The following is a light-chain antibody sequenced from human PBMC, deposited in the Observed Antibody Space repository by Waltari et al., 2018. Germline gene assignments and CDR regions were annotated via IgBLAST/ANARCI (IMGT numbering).Light chain of an antibody. J-gene: IGLJ1*01. V-gene: IGLV2-23*02. CDR1: SSDVGTYNL. Sequence: QSALTQPASVSGSPGQSITISCTGTSSDVGTYNLVSWYQQHPGKGPKLMSDEVTTRPSGVSNRSSDSKSGNTASLTISGLQAEDEAEYYCCAYAGSKFYVFGTGTKVTVL. CDR2: EVT. CDR3: CAYAGSKFYV.